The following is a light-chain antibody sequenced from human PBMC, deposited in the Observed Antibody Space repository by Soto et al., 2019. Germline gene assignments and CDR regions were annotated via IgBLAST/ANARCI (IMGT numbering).Light chain of an antibody. V-gene: IGKV3-20*01. CDR3: QQSGRP. Sequence: EMLLPQSPGTLSXSPXXXXTXXCRASQSLTSDYLAWYQQKPGQTPRLLIHGASSRATGIPDRFSGSGSGTDFTLTISRLEPEDSAVYYCQQSGRPFGQGTMVDFK. CDR1: QSLTSDY. J-gene: IGKJ1*01. CDR2: GAS.